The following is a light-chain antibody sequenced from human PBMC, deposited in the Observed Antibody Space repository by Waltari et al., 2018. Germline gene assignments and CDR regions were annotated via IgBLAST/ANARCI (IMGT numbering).Light chain of an antibody. J-gene: IGLJ7*01. CDR1: SSDIGAYDF. CDR3: CAVSSTRSFL. V-gene: IGLV2-14*03. CDR2: GVT. Sequence: QSGPAQPPSVSGSPGQSVTISCSGTSSDIGAYDFVSWYQQHPGKAPKVLIYGVTNRPSGVSARFSGKTSGNTASLTISGLQPEDEADYYCCAVSSTRSFLFGGGTRLTVL.